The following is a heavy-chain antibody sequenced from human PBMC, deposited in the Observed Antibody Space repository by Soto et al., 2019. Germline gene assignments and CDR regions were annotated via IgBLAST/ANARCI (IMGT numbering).Heavy chain of an antibody. CDR3: AKAPGGAHWGLPFDY. Sequence: EVQLLESGGGLVQPGGSLRLSCAASGFTFSSYAMSWVRQAPGKGLESVSAIRGSDGSTYDADSVKGRFTTYRDNSKNTLYLQMNRLRAEDTAVYYCAKAPGGAHWGLPFDYWGQGTLVTVSS. J-gene: IGHJ4*02. V-gene: IGHV3-23*01. CDR2: IRGSDGST. D-gene: IGHD7-27*01. CDR1: GFTFSSYA.